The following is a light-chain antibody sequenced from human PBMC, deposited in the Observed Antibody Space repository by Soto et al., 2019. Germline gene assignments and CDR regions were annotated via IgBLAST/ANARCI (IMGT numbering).Light chain of an antibody. CDR2: DVN. CDR3: TSYTTSNTWV. Sequence: QSALTQPASVSGSPGQSVTIPCTGTSSDVGSYNYVSWYQQHPGKAPKLMIFDVNNRPSGVSNRFSGSKSGNSASLTISGLQTEDEADYYCTSYTTSNTWVFGGGTKLTVL. V-gene: IGLV2-14*03. CDR1: SSDVGSYNY. J-gene: IGLJ3*02.